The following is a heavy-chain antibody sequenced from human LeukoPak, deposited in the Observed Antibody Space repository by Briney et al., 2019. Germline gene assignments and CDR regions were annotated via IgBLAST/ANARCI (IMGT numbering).Heavy chain of an antibody. V-gene: IGHV3-23*01. Sequence: PGGSLRLSCAASGFTFSSYAMSWVRQAPGKGLEWVSAISGSGGSTYYADSVKGRFTISRDNSKNTLCLQMNSLRAEDTAVYYCAKAPEPYGGSFNFDIWGQGTMVTVSS. J-gene: IGHJ3*02. CDR2: ISGSGGST. CDR1: GFTFSSYA. CDR3: AKAPEPYGGSFNFDI. D-gene: IGHD4-23*01.